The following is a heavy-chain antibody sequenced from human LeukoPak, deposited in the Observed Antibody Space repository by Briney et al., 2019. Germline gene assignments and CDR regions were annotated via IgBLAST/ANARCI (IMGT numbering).Heavy chain of an antibody. J-gene: IGHJ5*02. Sequence: SVKVSCKASGGTFSSYTISWVRQAPGQGLEWMGRIIPILGIANYAQKFQGRVTITADKSTSTAYMELSSLRSEDTAVYYCARVTTVPDNWFDPWGQGTLVTV. D-gene: IGHD4-17*01. CDR2: IIPILGIA. V-gene: IGHV1-69*02. CDR1: GGTFSSYT. CDR3: ARVTTVPDNWFDP.